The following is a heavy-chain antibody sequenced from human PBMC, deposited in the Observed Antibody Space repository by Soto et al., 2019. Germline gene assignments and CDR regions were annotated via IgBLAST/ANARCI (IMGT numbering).Heavy chain of an antibody. D-gene: IGHD1-1*01. CDR3: ARGRYGDY. Sequence: QVHLVQSGAEVKKPGASVKVSCKGSGYAFTTYGITWVRQAPGQGLEWMGWISAHNGNTNYAQKLQGRVTVTSDTSTSTAYMELRGLRSAVTAVYYCARGRYGDYWGQRALVTVSS. CDR2: ISAHNGNT. CDR1: GYAFTTYG. J-gene: IGHJ4*02. V-gene: IGHV1-18*01.